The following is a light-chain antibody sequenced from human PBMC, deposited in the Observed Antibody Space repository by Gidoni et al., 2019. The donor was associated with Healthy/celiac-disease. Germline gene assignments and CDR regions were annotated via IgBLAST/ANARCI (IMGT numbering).Light chain of an antibody. CDR1: QSGSSSY. CDR2: GAS. CDR3: QQYGSL. Sequence: ELVLKQSPGTLSLSPGERATLSCRASQSGSSSYLAWYQQKPGQAPRLLIYGASSRATGIPDRFSGSGSGTDFTLTISRLEPEDFAVYYCQQYGSLFGQGTKVEIK. V-gene: IGKV3-20*01. J-gene: IGKJ1*01.